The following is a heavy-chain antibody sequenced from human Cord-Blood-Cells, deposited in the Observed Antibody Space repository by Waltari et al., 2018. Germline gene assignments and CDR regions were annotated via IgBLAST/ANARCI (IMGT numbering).Heavy chain of an antibody. Sequence: QVQLQESGPGLVKPSETLSLTCTVSGYSISSGYYWGWIRQPPGKGLEWIGSIYHSGNPYYNPSPKSRVTISVDTSKNQFSLKLSSVTAADTAVYYCARGEADGSSSWYFDLWGRGTLVTVSS. CDR1: GYSISSGYY. V-gene: IGHV4-38-2*02. J-gene: IGHJ2*01. CDR2: IYHSGNP. CDR3: ARGEADGSSSWYFDL. D-gene: IGHD6-6*01.